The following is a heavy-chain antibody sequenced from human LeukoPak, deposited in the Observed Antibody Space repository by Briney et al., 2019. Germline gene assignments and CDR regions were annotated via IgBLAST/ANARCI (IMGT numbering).Heavy chain of an antibody. J-gene: IGHJ4*02. CDR1: GYTFTGYY. V-gene: IGHV1-2*02. Sequence: ASVKVSCKASGYTFTGYYMHWVRQAPGQGLEWMGWINPNSGGTNYAQKFQGRVTMTRDTSISTAYMELSRLRSDDTAVYYCATYYDFWSGYYPPFGYWGQGTLVTVSS. CDR2: INPNSGGT. D-gene: IGHD3-3*01. CDR3: ATYYDFWSGYYPPFGY.